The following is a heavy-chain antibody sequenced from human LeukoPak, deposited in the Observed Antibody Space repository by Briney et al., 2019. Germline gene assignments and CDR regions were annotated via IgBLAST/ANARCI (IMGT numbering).Heavy chain of an antibody. D-gene: IGHD5-18*01. V-gene: IGHV3-74*01. CDR3: ARSPGGSSYGYYYFDY. CDR1: GFTFSSYW. CDR2: IYSDGSST. J-gene: IGHJ4*02. Sequence: GGSLRLSCAASGFTFSSYWMHWVRQAPGKGLVWVSRIYSDGSSTSYADSVKGRFTISRDNAKNTLYLQMHSLRAEDTAVYYCARSPGGSSYGYYYFDYWGQGTLVTVPS.